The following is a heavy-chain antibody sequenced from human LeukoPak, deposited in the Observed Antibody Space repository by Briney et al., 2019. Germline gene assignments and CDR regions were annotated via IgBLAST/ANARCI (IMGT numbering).Heavy chain of an antibody. CDR2: ISGSGGST. Sequence: TWVRQAPGKGLEWVSAISGSGGSTNYADSVKGRFTISRDNSKNTLYLQMNSLRAEDTAVYYCAKDLGDYFDSSGYPSLPFDYWGQGTLVTVSS. D-gene: IGHD3-22*01. J-gene: IGHJ4*02. V-gene: IGHV3-23*01. CDR3: AKDLGDYFDSSGYPSLPFDY.